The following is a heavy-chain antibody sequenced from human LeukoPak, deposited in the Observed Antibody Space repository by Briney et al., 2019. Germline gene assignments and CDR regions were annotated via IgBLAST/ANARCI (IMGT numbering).Heavy chain of an antibody. CDR1: GDSISSYY. CDR3: ARYGSWYGIDY. J-gene: IGHJ4*02. D-gene: IGHD3-10*01. CDR2: IYTSGST. Sequence: SETLSPTCTVSGDSISSYYWSWIRQSAGKGLEWIGRIYTSGSTNYNPSLKSRVTMSVDTSKNQFSLKLSSVTAADTAVYYCARYGSWYGIDYWGQGTLVIVSS. V-gene: IGHV4-4*07.